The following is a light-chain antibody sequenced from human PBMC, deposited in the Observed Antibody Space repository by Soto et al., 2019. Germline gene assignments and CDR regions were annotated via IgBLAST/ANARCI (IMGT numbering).Light chain of an antibody. V-gene: IGLV2-8*01. CDR3: SSYAGSSNV. J-gene: IGLJ1*01. CDR2: EVN. Sequence: QSVLTQPAALSGSPGQSITISCTGTSIYIGSYDYVSWFQQHPGKSPKLMISEVNNRPSGVPDRFSGSKSGNTASLTVSGLQAEDEADYYCSSYAGSSNVFGTGTKVTVL. CDR1: SIYIGSYDY.